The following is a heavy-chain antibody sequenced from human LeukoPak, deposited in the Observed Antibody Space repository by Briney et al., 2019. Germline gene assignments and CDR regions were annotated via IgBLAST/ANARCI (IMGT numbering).Heavy chain of an antibody. CDR1: GGSISSYY. CDR3: ARAGTTRGGWPI. CDR2: IYYSGNT. J-gene: IGHJ3*02. V-gene: IGHV4-59*01. D-gene: IGHD6-19*01. Sequence: PSQTLSLTCAVSGGSISSYYWSWVRQPPGKGLEWIGYIYYSGNTNYNPSLESRITISVDTSKNQISLNLNSVTAADTAMYYCARAGTTRGGWPIWGQGTMVTVSS.